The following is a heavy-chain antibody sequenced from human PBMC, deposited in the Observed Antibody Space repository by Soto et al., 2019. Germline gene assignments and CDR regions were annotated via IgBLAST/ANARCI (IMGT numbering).Heavy chain of an antibody. CDR2: VNGYNNKR. V-gene: IGHV1-18*01. Sequence: ASVKVSCKASGYTFNTFGITWVRQAPGQGLEWMGCVNGYNNKRDYSRKLQDRITLTADPSTSTSYMELRSLTSDDTAVYYCARGWGKYLGVNDFWGQGTLVTVSS. D-gene: IGHD1-26*01. CDR3: ARGWGKYLGVNDF. CDR1: GYTFNTFG. J-gene: IGHJ4*02.